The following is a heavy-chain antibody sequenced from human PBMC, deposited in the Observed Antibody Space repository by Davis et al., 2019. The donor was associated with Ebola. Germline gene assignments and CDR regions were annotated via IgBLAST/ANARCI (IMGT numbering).Heavy chain of an antibody. CDR2: IYSGGST. Sequence: GESLKISCAASGFTVSSNSMSWVRQAPGKGLEWVSVIYSGGSTDYADSVKGRFTISRDNSKNTLYLQMNSLRAEDTAVYYCARYPAATSTGWYFDLWGRGTLVTVSS. CDR3: ARYPAATSTGWYFDL. D-gene: IGHD6-13*01. V-gene: IGHV3-53*01. CDR1: GFTVSSNS. J-gene: IGHJ2*01.